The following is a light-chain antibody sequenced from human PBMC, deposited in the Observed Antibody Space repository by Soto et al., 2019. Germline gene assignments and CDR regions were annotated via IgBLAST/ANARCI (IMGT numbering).Light chain of an antibody. Sequence: EIVMTQSPAILSVSPGERATLSCRASQSISRNLAWYQQKPGQAPRLLIYAASTRATGLPARFSGSGSGTEFTLTLSSLQSEDFAVYSCQQYNNWPLPFGQGTKVEVK. CDR3: QQYNNWPLP. V-gene: IGKV3-15*01. J-gene: IGKJ1*01. CDR2: AAS. CDR1: QSISRN.